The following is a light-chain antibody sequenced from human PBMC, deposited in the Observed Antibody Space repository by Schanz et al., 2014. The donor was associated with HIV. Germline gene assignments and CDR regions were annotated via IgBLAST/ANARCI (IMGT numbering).Light chain of an antibody. V-gene: IGKV1-39*01. CDR2: AAS. CDR3: QQSYSTPYT. Sequence: DIQLTQSPSFLSASVGDRVTITCRASQGISSYLAWYQQKPGKAPKLLIYAASSLQSGVPSRFSGSGSGTDLTLTISSLQPEDFATYYCQQSYSTPYTFGQGTKLEIK. CDR1: QGISSY. J-gene: IGKJ2*01.